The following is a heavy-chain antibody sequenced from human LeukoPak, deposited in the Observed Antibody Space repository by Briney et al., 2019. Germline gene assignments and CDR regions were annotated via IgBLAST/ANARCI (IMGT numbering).Heavy chain of an antibody. CDR2: IYPGDSDT. D-gene: IGHD4/OR15-4a*01. J-gene: IGHJ6*03. V-gene: IGHV5-51*01. CDR3: ARLGSPTTPNYAPPYCYYYYMDV. Sequence: GGSLKISCKGSGYSFTSYWIGWVRQMPGKGLEWMGIIYPGDSDTRYSPSFQGQVTISADKSISTAYLQWSSLKASDTAMYYCARLGSPTTPNYAPPYCYYYYMDVWGKGTTVTVSS. CDR1: GYSFTSYW.